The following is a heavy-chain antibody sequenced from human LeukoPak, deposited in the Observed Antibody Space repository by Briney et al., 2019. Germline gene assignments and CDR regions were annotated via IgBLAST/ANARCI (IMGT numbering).Heavy chain of an antibody. D-gene: IGHD3-22*01. CDR3: ARGGLLGYDSSGYSDY. Sequence: ASVKVSCTASGYTFTSYGISWVRQAPGQGLEWMGWISAYNGNTNYAQKLQGRVTMPTDTSTSTAYMELRSLRSDDTAVYYCARGGLLGYDSSGYSDYWGQGTLVTVSS. CDR1: GYTFTSYG. J-gene: IGHJ4*02. CDR2: ISAYNGNT. V-gene: IGHV1-18*01.